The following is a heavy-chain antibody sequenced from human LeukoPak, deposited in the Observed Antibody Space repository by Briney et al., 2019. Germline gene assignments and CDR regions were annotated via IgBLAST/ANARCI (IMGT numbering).Heavy chain of an antibody. CDR3: ATTTTGWFAP. D-gene: IGHD1-1*01. Sequence: ASVKVSSKASGYTFTSNGFTWVRQAPGQGLEWMGWISAYSANTNYAQKFQGRVTMTTDTSTSTAYMELRSLRSDDTAVYYCATTTTGWFAPWGQGTLVTVSS. V-gene: IGHV1-18*01. J-gene: IGHJ5*02. CDR2: ISAYSANT. CDR1: GYTFTSNG.